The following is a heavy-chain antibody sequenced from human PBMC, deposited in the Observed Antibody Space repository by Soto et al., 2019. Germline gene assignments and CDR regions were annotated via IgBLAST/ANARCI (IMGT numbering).Heavy chain of an antibody. CDR1: GGTFISYA. CDR2: IIPIFGTA. J-gene: IGHJ6*02. D-gene: IGHD2-15*01. CDR3: ARGRYCSGGSCYSSDYYYGMDV. V-gene: IGHV1-69*13. Sequence: XSVKVSLKASGGTFISYAISWVRQAPGQGLEWMGGIIPIFGTANYAQKFQGRVTITADESTSTAYMELSSLRSEDTAVYYCARGRYCSGGSCYSSDYYYGMDVWGQGTTVTVSS.